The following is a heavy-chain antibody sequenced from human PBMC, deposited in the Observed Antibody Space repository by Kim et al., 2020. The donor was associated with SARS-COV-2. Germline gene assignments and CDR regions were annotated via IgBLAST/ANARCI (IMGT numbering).Heavy chain of an antibody. CDR2: IYYSGST. CDR3: ARVKWTYYYGSGSHLNWFDP. CDR1: GGSISSSSYY. D-gene: IGHD3-10*01. Sequence: SETLSHTCTVSGGSISSSSYYWGWIRQPPGKGLEWIGSIYYSGSTYYNPSLKSRVTISVDTSKNQFSLKLSSVTAADTAVYYCARVKWTYYYGSGSHLNWFDPWGQGTLVTVSS. J-gene: IGHJ5*02. V-gene: IGHV4-39*07.